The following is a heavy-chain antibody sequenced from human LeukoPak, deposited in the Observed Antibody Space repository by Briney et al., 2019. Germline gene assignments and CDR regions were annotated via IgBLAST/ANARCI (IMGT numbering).Heavy chain of an antibody. Sequence: GGSLRLSCAASGFSFSSYCMNWVRQAPGKGLEWVSSISSISSNIYYADSVKGGFTISRDNSKITRYLQMNSLRAEDTAVYYCAKLQGRQATTYYDILTGYCSASVFDYWGQGTLVTVSS. J-gene: IGHJ4*02. CDR3: AKLQGRQATTYYDILTGYCSASVFDY. D-gene: IGHD3-9*01. CDR2: ISSISSNI. V-gene: IGHV3-21*04. CDR1: GFSFSSYC.